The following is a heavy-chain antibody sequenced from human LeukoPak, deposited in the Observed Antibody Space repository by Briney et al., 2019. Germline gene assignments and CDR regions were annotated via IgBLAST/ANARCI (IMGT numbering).Heavy chain of an antibody. CDR1: GGSISSYY. J-gene: IGHJ4*02. Sequence: PSETLSLTCTVSGGSISSYYWSWIRQPAGKGLEWIGRIYSSGSTNYNPSLKSRVTMAVNTSMNQFSLNLNSVTAADTAMYYCAREEQQLAGSLGYWGQGALVTVSA. V-gene: IGHV4-4*07. D-gene: IGHD6-13*01. CDR2: IYSSGST. CDR3: AREEQQLAGSLGY.